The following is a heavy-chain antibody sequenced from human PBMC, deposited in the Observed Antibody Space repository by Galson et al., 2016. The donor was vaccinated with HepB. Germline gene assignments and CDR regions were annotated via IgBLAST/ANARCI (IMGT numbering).Heavy chain of an antibody. CDR3: AKDGDAAMVFGWYLDL. CDR2: ISHDGSNK. V-gene: IGHV3-30*18. Sequence: SLRLSCAASGFTFRSYAMHWVRQAPGKGLEWVAVISHDGSNKHYADSVEGRVTISRDNSKTALYLQMNSLKSEDTALYYCAKDGDAAMVFGWYLDLWGRGTLVTVSS. CDR1: GFTFRSYA. D-gene: IGHD5-18*01. J-gene: IGHJ2*01.